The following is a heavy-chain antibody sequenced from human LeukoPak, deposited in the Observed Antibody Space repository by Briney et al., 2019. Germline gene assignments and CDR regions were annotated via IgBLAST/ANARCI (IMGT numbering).Heavy chain of an antibody. CDR1: GYAFTSYG. CDR3: ARGYSSSHIPYDY. CDR2: ISAYNGNT. Sequence: ASVTVSFKAPGYAFTSYGISWVRQAPGQGLEWTGWISAYNGNTNYAQKLQGRVTMTTDTSTSTAYMELRSLRSDDTAVYYCARGYSSSHIPYDYWGQGTLVTVSS. D-gene: IGHD6-6*01. V-gene: IGHV1-18*01. J-gene: IGHJ4*02.